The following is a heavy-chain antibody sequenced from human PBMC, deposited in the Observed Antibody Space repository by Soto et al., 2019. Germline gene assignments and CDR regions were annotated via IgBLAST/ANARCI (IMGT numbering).Heavy chain of an antibody. J-gene: IGHJ5*02. V-gene: IGHV3-33*01. D-gene: IGHD3-10*01. Sequence: QVQLVESGGGVVQPGRSLRLSCAASGFTFSSYGMHWVRQAPGKGLEWVAVIWYDGSNKYYADSVKGRFTISRDNSKNTFYLQMNSLRGEDTAVYYCASRPSKFSRGWFDPWGQGTLVTVSS. CDR1: GFTFSSYG. CDR3: ASRPSKFSRGWFDP. CDR2: IWYDGSNK.